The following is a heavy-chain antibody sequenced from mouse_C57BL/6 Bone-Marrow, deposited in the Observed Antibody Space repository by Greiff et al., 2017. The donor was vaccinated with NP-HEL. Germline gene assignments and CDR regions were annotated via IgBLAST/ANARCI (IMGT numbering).Heavy chain of an antibody. Sequence: VQLQQPGAELVKPGASVKLSCKASGYTFTSYWMQWVKQRPGQGLEWIGEIDPSDSYTNYNQKFKGKATLTVDTSSSTAYMQLSSLTSEDSAVYYCARSRGYGNSGDDWGQGTSVTVSS. V-gene: IGHV1-50*01. CDR1: GYTFTSYW. D-gene: IGHD2-1*01. J-gene: IGHJ4*01. CDR3: ARSRGYGNSGDD. CDR2: IDPSDSYT.